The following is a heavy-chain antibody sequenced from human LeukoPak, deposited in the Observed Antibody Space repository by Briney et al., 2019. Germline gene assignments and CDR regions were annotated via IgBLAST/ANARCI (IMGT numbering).Heavy chain of an antibody. D-gene: IGHD3-22*01. J-gene: IGHJ4*02. V-gene: IGHV4-59*01. CDR3: ARLSSGYYLAY. CDR2: IYYSGSA. CDR1: GGSINSYY. Sequence: PSETLSLTCTFSGGSINSYYWSWIRQPPGKGLEWIGFIYYSGSANYNPSLKSRVTISVDTSNNQFSLKLSSVTAADTAVYYCARLSSGYYLAYWGQGTLVTVSS.